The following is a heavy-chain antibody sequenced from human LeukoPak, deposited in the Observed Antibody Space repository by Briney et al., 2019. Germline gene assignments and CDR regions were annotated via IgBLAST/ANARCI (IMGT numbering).Heavy chain of an antibody. D-gene: IGHD6-13*01. CDR1: GFTFSNYA. V-gene: IGHV3-23*01. CDR2: ITDSGIT. J-gene: IGHJ4*02. Sequence: GGSLRLSCAASGFTFSNYAMSWVRQAPGKGLEWISTITDSGITYYADSVKGRFTISRDNSKNTLYLQMNSLRAEDTAVYYCAKDSYSSSWYGGISLDYWGQGTLVTVSS. CDR3: AKDSYSSSWYGGISLDY.